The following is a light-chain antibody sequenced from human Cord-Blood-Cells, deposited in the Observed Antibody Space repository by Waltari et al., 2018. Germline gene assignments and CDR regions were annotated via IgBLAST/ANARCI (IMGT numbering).Light chain of an antibody. V-gene: IGLV2-11*01. CDR1: SSDVGCYNY. CDR3: CSYAGSYTGV. Sequence: QSALTQPRSVSGSPGQSVTISCTGTSSDVGCYNYVSWYQQHPGKAPKRMVYDVSKRPSGGPNRCSGSKSGNTASLTISGLQAEDEADYYCCSYAGSYTGVFGGGTKLTVL. J-gene: IGLJ2*01. CDR2: DVS.